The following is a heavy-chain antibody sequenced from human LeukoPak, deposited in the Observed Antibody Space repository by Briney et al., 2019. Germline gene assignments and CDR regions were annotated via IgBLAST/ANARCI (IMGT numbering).Heavy chain of an antibody. D-gene: IGHD5-18*01. V-gene: IGHV4-39*07. CDR1: GGSISSSSYY. Sequence: PSETLSLTCTVSGGSISSSSYYWGWIRQPPGKGLEWIGSIYYSGSTYYNPSLKSRVTISVDTSKNQFSLKLSSVTAADTAVYYCARDLTGYSYGYGGDYWGQGTLVTVSS. CDR2: IYYSGST. CDR3: ARDLTGYSYGYGGDY. J-gene: IGHJ4*02.